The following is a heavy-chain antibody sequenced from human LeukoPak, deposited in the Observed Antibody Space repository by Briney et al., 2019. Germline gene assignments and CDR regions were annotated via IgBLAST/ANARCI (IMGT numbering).Heavy chain of an antibody. CDR3: ARDQGIFGVVIKKGNGHFDC. D-gene: IGHD3-3*01. CDR1: GFTFTGYA. Sequence: PGGSLRLSCAASGFTFTGYAMNWVRQAPGKGLEWVSSISGSSNYIYYADSVKGRFTISRDNAKNSLYLQMNSLRAEDTAVYYCARDQGIFGVVIKKGNGHFDCWGQGTLVTVSS. CDR2: ISGSSNYI. J-gene: IGHJ4*02. V-gene: IGHV3-21*01.